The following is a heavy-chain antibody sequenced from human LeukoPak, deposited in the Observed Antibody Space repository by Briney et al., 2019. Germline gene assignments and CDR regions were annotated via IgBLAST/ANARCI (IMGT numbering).Heavy chain of an antibody. V-gene: IGHV3-23*01. CDR3: AGDKTTSGYYEFDY. Sequence: GGSLRLSCAASGFTFSIYAMSWVRQAPGKGLEWVSGISGSGGSTYYADSVKGRFTISRDNSKNTLYLQMNSLRAEDTAVYYCAGDKTTSGYYEFDYWGQGTLVTVSS. D-gene: IGHD3-22*01. CDR1: GFTFSIYA. J-gene: IGHJ4*02. CDR2: ISGSGGST.